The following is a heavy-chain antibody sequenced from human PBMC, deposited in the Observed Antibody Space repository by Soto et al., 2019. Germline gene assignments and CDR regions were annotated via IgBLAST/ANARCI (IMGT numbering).Heavy chain of an antibody. J-gene: IGHJ4*02. Sequence: GSLRLSCAASGFTVSSNYMSWVRQAPGKGLEWVSVIYSGGSTYYADSVKGRFTISRHNSKNTLYLQMNSLRAEDTAVYYCAKPLTTGYYFPFDYWGQGTLVTVSS. CDR3: AKPLTTGYYFPFDY. CDR2: IYSGGST. CDR1: GFTVSSNY. V-gene: IGHV3-53*04. D-gene: IGHD3-9*01.